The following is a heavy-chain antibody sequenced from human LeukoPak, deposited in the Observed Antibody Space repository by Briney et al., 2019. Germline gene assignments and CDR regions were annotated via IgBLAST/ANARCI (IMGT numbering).Heavy chain of an antibody. CDR2: ISGSGDST. J-gene: IGHJ4*02. Sequence: GGSLRLSCAASGFTFSSYAMSWVRQAPGKGLEWVSAISGSGDSTYYGDSVKGRFTISRDNSKNTLYLQMNSLRAEDTAVYYCARDLMYGDLDYWGQGTLVTVSS. CDR1: GFTFSSYA. CDR3: ARDLMYGDLDY. V-gene: IGHV3-23*01. D-gene: IGHD4-17*01.